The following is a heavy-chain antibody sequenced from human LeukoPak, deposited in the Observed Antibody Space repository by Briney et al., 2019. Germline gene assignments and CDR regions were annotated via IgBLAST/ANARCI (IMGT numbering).Heavy chain of an antibody. CDR3: ARTHGGSYPTTLRYGMDV. CDR2: IWYDGSNK. D-gene: IGHD1-26*01. V-gene: IGHV3-33*01. J-gene: IGHJ6*02. Sequence: GGSLRLSCAASGFTFISYGMHWVRQAPGKGLEWVAVIWYDGSNKYYADSVKGRFTISRDNSKNTLYLQMNSLRAEDTAVYYCARTHGGSYPTTLRYGMDVWGQGTTVTVSS. CDR1: GFTFISYG.